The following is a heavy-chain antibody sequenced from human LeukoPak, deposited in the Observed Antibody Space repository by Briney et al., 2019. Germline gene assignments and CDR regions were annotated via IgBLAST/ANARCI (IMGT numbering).Heavy chain of an antibody. CDR1: GFTFSSYS. V-gene: IGHV3-21*01. Sequence: GGSLRLSCAASGFTFSSYSMNCVRQVPGKGLEWVSSISSSSSYIYYADSVKGRFTISRDNAKNSLYLQMNSLRAEDTAVYYCARERIAVAGSYYFDYWGQGTLATASS. D-gene: IGHD6-19*01. CDR3: ARERIAVAGSYYFDY. CDR2: ISSSSSYI. J-gene: IGHJ4*02.